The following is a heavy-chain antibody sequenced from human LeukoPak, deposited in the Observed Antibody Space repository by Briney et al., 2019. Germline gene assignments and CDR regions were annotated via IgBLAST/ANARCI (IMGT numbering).Heavy chain of an antibody. J-gene: IGHJ5*02. CDR3: AKALSGSGRHGWFDP. D-gene: IGHD6-19*01. Sequence: SGGSLRLSCAASGFTFDDYAMHWVRQGPGKGLEWVSGISWNSGNIGYADSVKGRFTISRDNAKNSLYLQMNSLRAEDTALYYCAKALSGSGRHGWFDPWGQGTLVTVSS. CDR1: GFTFDDYA. V-gene: IGHV3-9*01. CDR2: ISWNSGNI.